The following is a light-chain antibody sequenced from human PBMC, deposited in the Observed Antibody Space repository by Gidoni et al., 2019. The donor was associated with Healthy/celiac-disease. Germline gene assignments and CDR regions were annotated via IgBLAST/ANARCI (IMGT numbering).Light chain of an antibody. CDR1: QTMSNW. V-gene: IGKV1-5*03. Sequence: DIQMTQSPSTLSASVGDRVTITCRASQTMSNWLAWYQQKPGKAPNVLIYKASNLENGVPSRFSGSGSGTEFTLTISSLQPDDYATFYCEQYNSYPRTFGQGTKVEIK. J-gene: IGKJ1*01. CDR3: EQYNSYPRT. CDR2: KAS.